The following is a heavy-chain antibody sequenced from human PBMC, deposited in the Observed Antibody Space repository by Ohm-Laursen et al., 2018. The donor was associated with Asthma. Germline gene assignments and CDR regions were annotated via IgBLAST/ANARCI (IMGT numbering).Heavy chain of an antibody. J-gene: IGHJ6*02. CDR1: GGTFSSYA. V-gene: IGHV1-69*13. D-gene: IGHD2-8*02. CDR2: IIPIFGTA. CDR3: ARVEDRDCTGGVCYNYYCMDV. Sequence: ASVKVSCKASGGTFSSYAISWVRQAPGQGLEWMGGIIPIFGTANYAQKFQGRVTITADESTSTAYMELSSLRSEDTAVYYCARVEDRDCTGGVCYNYYCMDVWGQGTTVTVSS.